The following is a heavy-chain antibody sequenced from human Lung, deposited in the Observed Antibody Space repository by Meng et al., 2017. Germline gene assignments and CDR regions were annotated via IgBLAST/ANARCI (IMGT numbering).Heavy chain of an antibody. CDR3: ARGSITMVRGVSVFDP. D-gene: IGHD3-10*01. CDR2: IYHSGST. CDR1: GGSISSSNW. V-gene: IGHV4-4*02. Sequence: VRLHEAGHGLVKPSGTLSLPCAGSGGSISSSNWWSWVRQPPGKGLEWIGEIYHSGSTNYNPSLKSRVTISVDKSKNQFSLKLSSVTAADTAVYYCARGSITMVRGVSVFDPWGQGTLVTVSS. J-gene: IGHJ5*02.